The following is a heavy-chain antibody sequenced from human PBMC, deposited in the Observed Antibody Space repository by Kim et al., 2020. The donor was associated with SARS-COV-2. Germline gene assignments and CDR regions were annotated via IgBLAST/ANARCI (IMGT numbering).Heavy chain of an antibody. CDR1: GDNFSNNW. D-gene: IGHD2-8*01. V-gene: IGHV5-10-1*01. CDR2: IEPNDSHI. CDR3: EGRNIVLAPDGFDI. J-gene: IGHJ3*02. Sequence: GESLKISCKASGDNFSNNWITWVRQMPGKGLEWMGRIEPNDSHINYSPSFQGHVAISVDKSIRTAFLQWSSLKASDTGIYYCEGRNIVLAPDGFDIWGQGTMVTVSS.